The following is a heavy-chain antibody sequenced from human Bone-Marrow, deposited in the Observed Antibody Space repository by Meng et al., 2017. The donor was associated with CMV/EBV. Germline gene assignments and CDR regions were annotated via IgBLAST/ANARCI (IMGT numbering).Heavy chain of an antibody. Sequence: SETLSLTCNVSGGSISSYYWSWIRQPPGKGLEWIGYIYYSGSTNYNPSLKSRVTISVDTSKNQFSLKLSSVTAADTAVYYCARHRLHSPYYDFWSGYYRDWFDPWGQGTLVTVSS. D-gene: IGHD3-3*01. J-gene: IGHJ5*02. V-gene: IGHV4-59*01. CDR3: ARHRLHSPYYDFWSGYYRDWFDP. CDR2: IYYSGST. CDR1: GGSISSYY.